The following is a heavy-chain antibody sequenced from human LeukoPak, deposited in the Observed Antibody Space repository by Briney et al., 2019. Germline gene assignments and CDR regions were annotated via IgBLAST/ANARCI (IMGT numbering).Heavy chain of an antibody. V-gene: IGHV4-4*07. J-gene: IGHJ4*02. CDR2: IYTTGST. D-gene: IGHD2-8*01. CDR3: ARGKTSYVAYFDY. Sequence: SETLSLTCSVSGDSISSYYWSWIRQPAGKGLEWIGRIYTTGSTSYNPSLKSRVTISVDRSKNQFSLKLSSVTAADTAVYYCARGKTSYVAYFDYWGQGTLVTVSS. CDR1: GDSISSYY.